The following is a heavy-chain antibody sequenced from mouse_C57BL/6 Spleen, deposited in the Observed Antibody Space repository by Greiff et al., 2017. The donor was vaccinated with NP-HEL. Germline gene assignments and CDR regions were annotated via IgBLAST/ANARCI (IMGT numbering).Heavy chain of an antibody. CDR2: IYPGDGDT. CDR1: GYAFNNYW. V-gene: IGHV1-80*01. J-gene: IGHJ3*01. CDR3: ARGAY. Sequence: VKLMESGAELVKPGASVKISCKASGYAFNNYWMNWVKQRPRKGLEWIGQIYPGDGDTNYNGKFKGKATLTADKSSNTAYMQLSSLTSEDSAVYFGARGAYWGQGTLVTVSA.